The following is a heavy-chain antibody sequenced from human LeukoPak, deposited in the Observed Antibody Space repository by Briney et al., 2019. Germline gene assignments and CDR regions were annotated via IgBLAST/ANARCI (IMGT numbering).Heavy chain of an antibody. Sequence: ASVKVSCKASGYTFTDYYILWVRQAPGQGPEWMGWINPNSGGTNYAQKFQGRVTMTRDTSISTAYMELSRLRSDDTAVYYCARAGGSSSWYYYYYMDVWGKGTTVTVSS. V-gene: IGHV1-2*02. D-gene: IGHD6-13*01. CDR3: ARAGGSSSWYYYYYMDV. J-gene: IGHJ6*03. CDR2: INPNSGGT. CDR1: GYTFTDYY.